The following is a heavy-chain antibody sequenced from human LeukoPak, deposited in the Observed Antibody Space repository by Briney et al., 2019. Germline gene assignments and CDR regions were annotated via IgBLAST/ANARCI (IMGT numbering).Heavy chain of an antibody. Sequence: SETLSLTCTVSGGSMRTTTYYWGWIRQRPGKGLEWIGSIYYSGGTYYNPSLKSRVTISVDTSKNQFSLPLTSVTAADTPVYHCARAFGCSAGSCYRFFDFWGQGTLVTVSS. D-gene: IGHD2-15*01. CDR3: ARAFGCSAGSCYRFFDF. J-gene: IGHJ4*02. CDR2: IYYSGGT. V-gene: IGHV4-39*07. CDR1: GGSMRTTTYY.